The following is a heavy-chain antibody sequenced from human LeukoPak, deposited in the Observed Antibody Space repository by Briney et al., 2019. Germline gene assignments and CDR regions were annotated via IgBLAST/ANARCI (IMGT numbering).Heavy chain of an antibody. D-gene: IGHD6-13*01. CDR3: ARDSIAAAGTYYYGMDV. CDR1: GGSISNYY. J-gene: IGHJ6*02. CDR2: IHYSGST. V-gene: IGHV4-59*12. Sequence: SETLSLTCTVSGGSISNYYWSWIRQPPGKGLEWIGYIHYSGSTNYNPSLKSRVTISVDTSKNQFSLKLSSVTAADTAVYYCARDSIAAAGTYYYGMDVWGQGTTVTVSS.